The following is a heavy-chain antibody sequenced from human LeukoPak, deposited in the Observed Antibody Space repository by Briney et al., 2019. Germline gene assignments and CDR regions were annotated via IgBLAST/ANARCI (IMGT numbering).Heavy chain of an antibody. CDR2: IYTSGST. D-gene: IGHD3-22*01. V-gene: IGHV4-4*07. CDR3: ARDLDSSGYYSSSGFDY. J-gene: IGHJ4*02. Sequence: SETLSLTCTVSGGSISSYYWSWIRQPAGKGLEWIGRIYTSGSTNYNPSLKSRVTMSVDTSKNQFSPKLSSVTAADTAVYYCARDLDSSGYYSSSGFDYWGQGTLVTVSS. CDR1: GGSISSYY.